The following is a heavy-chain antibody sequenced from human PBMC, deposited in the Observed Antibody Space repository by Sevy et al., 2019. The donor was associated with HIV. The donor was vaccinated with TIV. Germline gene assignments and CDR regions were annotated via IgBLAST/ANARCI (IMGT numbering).Heavy chain of an antibody. Sequence: GRSLRLSCAASEFTFSSYSMNWVRQAPGKGLEWISYISSSTSTIYYADSVKGRFTISRDNAKNSLYLQMNSLRAEDTAVYYCARGPSVASFDYWGQGTLVTVSS. CDR1: EFTFSSYS. V-gene: IGHV3-48*01. CDR3: ARGPSVASFDY. D-gene: IGHD6-19*01. J-gene: IGHJ4*02. CDR2: ISSSTSTI.